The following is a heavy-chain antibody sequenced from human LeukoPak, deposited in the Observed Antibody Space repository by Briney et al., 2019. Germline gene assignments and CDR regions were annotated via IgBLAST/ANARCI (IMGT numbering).Heavy chain of an antibody. D-gene: IGHD6-13*01. CDR2: IWFDGTIK. CDR3: ATAQPTNSWTGFNI. J-gene: IGHJ3*02. CDR1: GFTFSNYV. V-gene: IGHV3-33*01. Sequence: PGRSLRLSSAASGFTFSNYVMHWGRQAPGKGLERVAIIWFDGTIKYYADSVNARFTISKDNSKDALYLQMDSLGTENTAVYHCATAQPTNSWTGFNIWGQGTMVTVS.